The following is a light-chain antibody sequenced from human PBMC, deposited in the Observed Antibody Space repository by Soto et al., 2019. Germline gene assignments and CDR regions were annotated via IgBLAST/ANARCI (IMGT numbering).Light chain of an antibody. CDR1: QSVSGSY. J-gene: IGKJ3*01. CDR3: QQYGNSLT. Sequence: EIVLTQSPGTLSLSPGERATLSCRASQSVSGSYLAWHQQKRGQAPRLLIYDASSRATGIPDRFSGSGSGTDFTLTISRLEPEDFAVYYCQQYGNSLTFGPGTKVDIK. CDR2: DAS. V-gene: IGKV3-20*01.